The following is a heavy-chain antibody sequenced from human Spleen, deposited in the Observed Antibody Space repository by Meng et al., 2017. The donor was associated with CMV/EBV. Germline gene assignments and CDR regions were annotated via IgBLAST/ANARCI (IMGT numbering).Heavy chain of an antibody. CDR1: GYTCTSYY. Sequence: KASGYTCTSYYRHWVRQAPGQGLEWMGIINPSGGSTSYAQKFQGRVTMTRDTSTSTVYMELSSLRSEDTAVYYCARVWSGYSPHFDYWGQGTLVTVSS. J-gene: IGHJ4*02. CDR2: INPSGGST. V-gene: IGHV1-46*01. CDR3: ARVWSGYSPHFDY. D-gene: IGHD3-3*01.